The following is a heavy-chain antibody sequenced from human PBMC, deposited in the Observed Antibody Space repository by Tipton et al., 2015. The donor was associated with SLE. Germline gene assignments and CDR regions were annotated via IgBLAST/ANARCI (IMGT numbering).Heavy chain of an antibody. V-gene: IGHV4-61*09. Sequence: TLSLTCTVSGASISSDNSYWTWIRQPAGKGLEWIGHIHTSGFTTYNPSLKSRGTISVDTSKKQFSLSLSSVTAADTAVYYCARDRNPIYYYYGMDVWGRGTTVTVSS. J-gene: IGHJ6*02. CDR3: ARDRNPIYYYYGMDV. CDR2: IHTSGFT. D-gene: IGHD1-14*01. CDR1: GASISSDNSY.